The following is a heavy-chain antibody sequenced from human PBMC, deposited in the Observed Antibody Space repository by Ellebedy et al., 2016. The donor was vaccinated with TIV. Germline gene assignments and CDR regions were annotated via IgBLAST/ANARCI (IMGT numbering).Heavy chain of an antibody. D-gene: IGHD3-3*01. V-gene: IGHV1-69*13. CDR1: GGTFSSYA. Sequence: SVKVSCXASGGTFSSYAISWVRQAPGQGLEWMGGIIPIFGTANYAQKFQGRVTITADESTSTAYMELSSLRSEDTAVYYCARPLRFLEWFRNTDYYYYGMDVWGQGTTVTVSS. CDR3: ARPLRFLEWFRNTDYYYYGMDV. J-gene: IGHJ6*02. CDR2: IIPIFGTA.